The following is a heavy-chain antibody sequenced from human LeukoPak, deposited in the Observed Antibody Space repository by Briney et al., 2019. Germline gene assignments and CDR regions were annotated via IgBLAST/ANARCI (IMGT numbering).Heavy chain of an antibody. J-gene: IGHJ4*02. CDR2: ISYDGSNK. Sequence: GGSLRLSCAASGFTFSSYAMHWVRHAPGKGLERVAVISYDGSNKYYADSVKGRFTISRDNSRNTLYLQMNSLRAEDTAVYYCARDGIGNVAHLDYWGQGTLVTVSS. CDR3: ARDGIGNVAHLDY. CDR1: GFTFSSYA. D-gene: IGHD4-23*01. V-gene: IGHV3-30*04.